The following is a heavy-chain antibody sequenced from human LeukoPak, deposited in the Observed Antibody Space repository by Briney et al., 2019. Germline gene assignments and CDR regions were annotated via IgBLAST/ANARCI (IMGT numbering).Heavy chain of an antibody. Sequence: PADTLSLTCAVSGYSISSSNWWGWIRQPPGKGLAWIGYIYYSGSTYYNPSLKSRVTMSVDTSKNQFSLKLSSVTAVDAAVYYCARKGGYDILTGSEYFDLWGRGTLVTVSS. J-gene: IGHJ2*01. V-gene: IGHV4-28*01. D-gene: IGHD3-9*01. CDR1: GYSISSSNW. CDR2: IYYSGST. CDR3: ARKGGYDILTGSEYFDL.